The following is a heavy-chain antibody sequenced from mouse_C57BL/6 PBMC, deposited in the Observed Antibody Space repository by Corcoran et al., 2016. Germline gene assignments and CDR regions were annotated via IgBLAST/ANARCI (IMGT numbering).Heavy chain of an antibody. J-gene: IGHJ2*01. Sequence: QVQLKQSGAELVRPGASVKLSCTASGYTFTDYYINWVKQRPGQGLEWIARIYPGSGNTYYNEKFKGKATLTAEKSSSNAYMQLSSLTSADSAVYVCARGGLLDDVGQGTTLTVSS. V-gene: IGHV1-76*01. CDR1: GYTFTDYY. CDR3: ARGGLLDD. CDR2: IYPGSGNT. D-gene: IGHD3-1*01.